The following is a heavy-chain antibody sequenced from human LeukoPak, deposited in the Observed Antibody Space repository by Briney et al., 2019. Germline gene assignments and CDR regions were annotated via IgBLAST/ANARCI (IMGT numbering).Heavy chain of an antibody. Sequence: PSETLSLTCTVSGGSISSYYWSWIRQPPGKGLEWIGYIYYSGSTKYNPSLKSRVSISVDTSKNPFSLKLSSVTAADPAVYYCARGAGAGYNLQPFDYWGQGTLVTVSS. CDR3: ARGAGAGYNLQPFDY. J-gene: IGHJ4*02. CDR2: IYYSGST. CDR1: GGSISSYY. V-gene: IGHV4-59*08. D-gene: IGHD5-24*01.